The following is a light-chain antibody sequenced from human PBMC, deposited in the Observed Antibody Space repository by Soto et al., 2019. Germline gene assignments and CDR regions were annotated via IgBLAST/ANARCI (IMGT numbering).Light chain of an antibody. CDR3: SSYTSSSSYV. CDR2: EVV. CDR1: SSDVGGYKY. Sequence: QSVLTQPASVSGSPGQSITISCIGTSSDVGGYKYVSWYQQYPGKAPKLVIYEVVNRPSGVSNRFSGSKSGNTASLTISGLQTEDEADYYCSSYTSSSSYVFGTGTKLTVL. J-gene: IGLJ1*01. V-gene: IGLV2-14*01.